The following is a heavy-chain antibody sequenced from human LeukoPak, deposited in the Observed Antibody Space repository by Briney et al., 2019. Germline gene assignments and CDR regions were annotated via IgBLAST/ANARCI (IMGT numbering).Heavy chain of an antibody. Sequence: SVKVSCKASGGTLSSYAISWVRQAPGQGLEWMGGIIPIFGTANYAQKFQGRVTITADKSTSTAYMELSSLRSEDTAVYYCARSLGYFYDSSGYITVYYFDYWGQGTLVTVSS. J-gene: IGHJ4*02. CDR2: IIPIFGTA. CDR1: GGTLSSYA. V-gene: IGHV1-69*06. CDR3: ARSLGYFYDSSGYITVYYFDY. D-gene: IGHD3-22*01.